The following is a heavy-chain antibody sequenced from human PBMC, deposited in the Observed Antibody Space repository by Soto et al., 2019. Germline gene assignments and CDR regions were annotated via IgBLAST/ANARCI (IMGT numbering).Heavy chain of an antibody. CDR2: YFDSGRS. CDR3: ARGGSMIRGRNFFDA. V-gene: IGHV4-59*01. CDR1: SVPITEYS. J-gene: IGHJ4*02. Sequence: PSETLSLTCNVSSVPITEYSWSCVRQSPGKGLEWIGSYFDSGRSMYNPSLKSRVTISVDTAKNLFSLKLSSVTAADTSVYHCARGGSMIRGRNFFDAWGQGVPVTVSS. D-gene: IGHD3-10*01.